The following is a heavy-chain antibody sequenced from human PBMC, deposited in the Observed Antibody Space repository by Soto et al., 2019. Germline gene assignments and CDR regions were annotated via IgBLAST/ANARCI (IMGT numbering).Heavy chain of an antibody. D-gene: IGHD3-3*01. V-gene: IGHV3-48*02. CDR3: ARGTEWLFPREINWFDP. Sequence: EVQLVESGGGLVQPGGSLRLSCAASGFTFSSYSMNWVRQAPGKGLEWVSYISSSSSTIYYADSVKGRFTISRDNAKNSLYLQMNSLRDEDTAVYYCARGTEWLFPREINWFDPWGQGTLVTFSS. CDR1: GFTFSSYS. CDR2: ISSSSSTI. J-gene: IGHJ5*02.